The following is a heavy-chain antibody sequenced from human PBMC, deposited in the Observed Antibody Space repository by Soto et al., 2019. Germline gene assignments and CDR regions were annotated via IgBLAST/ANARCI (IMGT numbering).Heavy chain of an antibody. CDR3: ARAGGGFLEWLLTRYYYYYGMDV. Sequence: SVKVSCKASGYTFTSYGISWVRQAPGQGLEWKGWISAYNGNTNYAQKLQGRVTMTTDTSTSTAYMELRSLRSDDTAVYYCARAGGGFLEWLLTRYYYYYGMDVWGQGTTVTVSS. V-gene: IGHV1-18*04. CDR2: ISAYNGNT. D-gene: IGHD3-3*01. J-gene: IGHJ6*02. CDR1: GYTFTSYG.